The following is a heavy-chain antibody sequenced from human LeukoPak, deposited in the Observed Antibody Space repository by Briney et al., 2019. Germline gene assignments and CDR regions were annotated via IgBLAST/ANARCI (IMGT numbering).Heavy chain of an antibody. V-gene: IGHV4-59*12. Sequence: SETLSLTCTVSGGSISSYYWSWIRQPPGKGLEWIGYIYYSGSTNYNPSLKSRVTISVDTSKNQFSLKLSSVTAADTAVYYCARDLYVRGVINGNWFDPWGQGTLVTVSS. J-gene: IGHJ5*02. D-gene: IGHD3-10*01. CDR3: ARDLYVRGVINGNWFDP. CDR2: IYYSGST. CDR1: GGSISSYY.